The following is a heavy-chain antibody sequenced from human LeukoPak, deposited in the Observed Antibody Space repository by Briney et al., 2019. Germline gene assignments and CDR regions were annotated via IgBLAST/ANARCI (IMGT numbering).Heavy chain of an antibody. V-gene: IGHV1-8*02. CDR1: GYPFISFG. CDR2: MNPNSGNT. J-gene: IGHJ4*02. Sequence: ASVKVSCKAAGYPFISFGISWVRQAPGQGLEWMGWMNPNSGNTGYAQKFQGRVTMTRNTSISTAYMELSSLRSEDTAVYYCARGVTSDYWGQGTLVTVSS. CDR3: ARGVTSDY. D-gene: IGHD2-21*02.